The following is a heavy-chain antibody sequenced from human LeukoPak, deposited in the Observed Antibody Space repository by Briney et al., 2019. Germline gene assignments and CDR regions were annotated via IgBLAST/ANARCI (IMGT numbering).Heavy chain of an antibody. CDR1: GGSISSSSYY. CDR2: IYYSGST. D-gene: IGHD2/OR15-2a*01. J-gene: IGHJ4*02. CDR3: ARVTTGHENFDY. Sequence: SETLSLTCTVSGGSISSSSYYWGWIRQPPGKGLEWIGSIYYSGSTYYNPSLKSRVPISVDTSKNQFSLKLSSVTAADTAVYYCARVTTGHENFDYWGQGTLVTVSS. V-gene: IGHV4-39*07.